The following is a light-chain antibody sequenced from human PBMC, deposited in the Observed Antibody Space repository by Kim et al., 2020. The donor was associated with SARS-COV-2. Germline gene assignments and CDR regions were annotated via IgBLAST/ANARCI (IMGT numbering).Light chain of an antibody. Sequence: QAVVTQEPSLSVSPGGTVTLTCASSNGAVTTSHYPYWFQKRPGQTPRTLIYDATRRHSCTPARFSGSLLGGEAAVSLSGAQPEDEADYYYLVSYKGARVFGGCTKVTVL. J-gene: IGLJ6*01. CDR1: NGAVTTSHY. CDR3: LVSYKGARV. V-gene: IGLV7-46*01. CDR2: DAT.